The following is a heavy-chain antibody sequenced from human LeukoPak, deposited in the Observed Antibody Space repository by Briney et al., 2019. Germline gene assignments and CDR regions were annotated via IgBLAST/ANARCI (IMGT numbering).Heavy chain of an antibody. D-gene: IGHD6-13*01. CDR2: ISSSSSYI. CDR3: ARAGYSSSWYLAY. J-gene: IGHJ4*02. CDR1: GFTFSSYS. Sequence: GGSLRLSCAASGFTFSSYSMNWVRQAPGKGLEWVSSISSSSSYIYYADSVKGRFTISRDNAKNSLYLQMNSLRVEDTALYYCARAGYSSSWYLAYWGQGTLVTVSS. V-gene: IGHV3-21*04.